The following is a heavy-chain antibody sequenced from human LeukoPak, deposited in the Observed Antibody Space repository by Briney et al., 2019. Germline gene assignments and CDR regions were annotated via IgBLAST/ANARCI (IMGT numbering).Heavy chain of an antibody. CDR2: INSDGSST. J-gene: IGHJ5*02. CDR1: GFTFSSYW. CDR3: ARGNGHCSSTSCYLDWFDP. Sequence: GGSLRLSCAASGFTFSSYWMHWVRHAPGKGLVWVSRINSDGSSTSYADSVKGRFTISRDNAKNTLYLQMNSLRAEDTAVYYCARGNGHCSSTSCYLDWFDPWGQGTLVTVSS. D-gene: IGHD2-2*01. V-gene: IGHV3-74*01.